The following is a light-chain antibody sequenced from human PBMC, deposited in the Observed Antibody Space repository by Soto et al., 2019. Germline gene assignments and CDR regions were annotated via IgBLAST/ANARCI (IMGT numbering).Light chain of an antibody. CDR3: QQYGSSP. J-gene: IGKJ5*01. V-gene: IGKV3-20*01. CDR2: GAS. CDR1: QSVSSSY. Sequence: EIVLTQSPGTLSFSPGERATLSCRASQSVSSSYLAWYQQKPGQAPRLLIYGASSRATGIPDRFSGSGSGTDFTLTISRLEPEDCAVYYCQQYGSSPFGQGPRLEIK.